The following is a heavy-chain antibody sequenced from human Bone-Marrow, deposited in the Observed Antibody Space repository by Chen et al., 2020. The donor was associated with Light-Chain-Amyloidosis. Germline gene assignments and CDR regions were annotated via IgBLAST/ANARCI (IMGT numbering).Heavy chain of an antibody. D-gene: IGHD3-9*01. CDR2: ISGSGGSR. V-gene: IGHV3-23*04. J-gene: IGHJ3*02. CDR3: AKDISYDDILPGYPADAFDI. CDR1: GFAFSSYA. Sequence: EVQLVESGGGLLQRGGSLRLSCAASGFAFSSYAMSWVRQAPGKGLGWVSTISGSGGSRYYGDSVEGRLTISRDNSKHALFLQMNSLRAEDTAVYYCAKDISYDDILPGYPADAFDIWGQGTMVTVSS.